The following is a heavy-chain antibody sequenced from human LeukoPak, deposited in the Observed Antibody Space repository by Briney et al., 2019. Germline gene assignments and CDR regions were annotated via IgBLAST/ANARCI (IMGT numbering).Heavy chain of an antibody. CDR2: IYYSGST. D-gene: IGHD1-26*01. CDR1: GGSISSSSYY. V-gene: IGHV4-39*01. CDR3: ARSAVGANDY. Sequence: PSETLSLTCTVSGGSISSSSYYWDWIRQPPGKGLEWIGNIYYSGSTYYNPSLKSRLTISVDTSKNQFSLKLSSATAADTALYYCARSAVGANDYWGQGTLVTVSS. J-gene: IGHJ4*02.